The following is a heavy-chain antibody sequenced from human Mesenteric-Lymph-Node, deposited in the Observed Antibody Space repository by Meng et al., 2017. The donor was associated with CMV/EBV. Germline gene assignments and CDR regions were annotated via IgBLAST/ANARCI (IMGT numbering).Heavy chain of an antibody. J-gene: IGHJ5*02. CDR1: GFTFSTYA. CDR2: IYPGDRST. V-gene: IGHV3-23*03. D-gene: IGHD4-17*01. Sequence: GGSLRLSCAASGFTFSTYAMSWVRQAPGKGLEWVAVIYPGDRSTWYGDFVKGRFSIYSDASKSTVYLQMNSLRAEDTALYYCAKNPVDYADPWGHG. CDR3: AKNPVDYADP.